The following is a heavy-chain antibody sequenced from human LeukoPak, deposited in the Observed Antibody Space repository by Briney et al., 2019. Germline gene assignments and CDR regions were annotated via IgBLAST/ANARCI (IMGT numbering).Heavy chain of an antibody. V-gene: IGHV3-48*03. Sequence: GGSLRLPCAASGFTFSSYEMNWVRQAPGKGLEWVSYISSSGSTIYYADSVKGRFTISRDNAKNSLYLQMNSLRAEDTAVYYCARGLHLIDYWGQGTLVTVSS. J-gene: IGHJ4*02. D-gene: IGHD4-11*01. CDR1: GFTFSSYE. CDR3: ARGLHLIDY. CDR2: ISSSGSTI.